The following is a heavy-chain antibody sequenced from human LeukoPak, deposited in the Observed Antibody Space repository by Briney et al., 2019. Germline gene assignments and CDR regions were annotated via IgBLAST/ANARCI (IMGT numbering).Heavy chain of an antibody. CDR2: INHSGST. J-gene: IGHJ4*02. V-gene: IGHV4-34*01. CDR1: GGSFSGYY. Sequence: SETLSLTCAVYGGSFSGYYWSWIRQPPGKGLEWIGEINHSGSTNYNPSLKSRVTISVDTSKNQFSLKLSSVTAADTAVYYCARGRGYSYGSPLYYFDYWGQGTLVTVSS. D-gene: IGHD5-18*01. CDR3: ARGRGYSYGSPLYYFDY.